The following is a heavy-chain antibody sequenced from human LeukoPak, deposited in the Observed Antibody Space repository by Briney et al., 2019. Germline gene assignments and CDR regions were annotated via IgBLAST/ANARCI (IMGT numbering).Heavy chain of an antibody. Sequence: SETLSLTCTVSGGSISSGDYYWSWIRQPPGKGLEWIGYIYYSASTYYNPSLKSRVTISVDTSKNQFSLKLSSVTAADTAVYYCASYYGYSYGSFDYWGQGTLVTVSS. V-gene: IGHV4-30-4*08. D-gene: IGHD5-18*01. CDR2: IYYSAST. CDR1: GGSISSGDYY. J-gene: IGHJ4*02. CDR3: ASYYGYSYGSFDY.